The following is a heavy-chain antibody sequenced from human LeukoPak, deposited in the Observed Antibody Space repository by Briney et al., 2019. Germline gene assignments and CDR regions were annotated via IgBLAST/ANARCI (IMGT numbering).Heavy chain of an antibody. J-gene: IGHJ2*01. CDR1: VGSISSYY. D-gene: IGHD3-22*01. V-gene: IGHV4-59*01. CDR2: SYYSGST. CDR3: ARDIQRSGYFTVRSEDWYFVI. Sequence: SETLSLTCTVPVGSISSYYWSSSPQPPGKGLEWIGYSYYSGSTNYNPSLKSRLTVSVDTSKSQFSLKLSSVTAADTAVYYCARDIQRSGYFTVRSEDWYFVIWGRGTLVTVSS.